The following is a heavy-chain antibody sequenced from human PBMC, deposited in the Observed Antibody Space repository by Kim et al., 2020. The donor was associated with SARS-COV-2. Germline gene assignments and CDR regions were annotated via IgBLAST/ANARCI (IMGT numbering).Heavy chain of an antibody. Sequence: DSVKGRFTISRENSKNTVYLKMNSLIAEDTAIYYCAEGHSSWYTNGDLDPWGRSTLVTVSS. J-gene: IGHJ2*01. CDR3: AEGHSSWYTNGDLDP. D-gene: IGHD6-13*01. V-gene: IGHV3-23*01.